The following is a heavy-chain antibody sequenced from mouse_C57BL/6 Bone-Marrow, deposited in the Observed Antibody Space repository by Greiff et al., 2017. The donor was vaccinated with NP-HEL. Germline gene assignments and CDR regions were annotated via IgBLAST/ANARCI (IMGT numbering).Heavy chain of an antibody. CDR1: GFNIKDDD. CDR2: IDPGNGDT. J-gene: IGHJ1*03. Sequence: VQLQQSGAELVRPGASVKLSCTASGFNIKDDDMHWVKQRPEQGLEWIGWIDPGNGDTEYASKFQGKATITADTSSNTAYLQLSSLTSEDTAVYYCTFEGYFDVWGTGTTVTVSS. V-gene: IGHV14-4*01. CDR3: TFEGYFDV.